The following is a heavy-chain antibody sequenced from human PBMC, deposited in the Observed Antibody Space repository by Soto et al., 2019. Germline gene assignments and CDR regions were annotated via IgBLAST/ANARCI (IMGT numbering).Heavy chain of an antibody. CDR3: AKGSGYCDY. CDR2: ISYDGSNK. CDR1: GFTFSSYG. Sequence: GGSLRLSCAASGFTFSSYGMHWVRRAPGKGLEWVAVISYDGSNKYYADSVKGRFTISRDNSKNTLYLQMNSLRAEDTAVYYCAKGSGYCDYWGQGTLVTVSS. J-gene: IGHJ4*02. V-gene: IGHV3-30*18. D-gene: IGHD3-22*01.